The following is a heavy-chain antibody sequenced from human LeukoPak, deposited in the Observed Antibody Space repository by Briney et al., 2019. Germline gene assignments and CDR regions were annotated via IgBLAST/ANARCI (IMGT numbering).Heavy chain of an antibody. Sequence: SSVKVSRKTSVGTFPSYSFNWVLDAPGPGLECLGRVVPMLSITNYAQKFQGRVSIPADTSTTTAYLDLSSLMSEDTAVYFCARGRTVGPARGTLDPWGEGTQVIVSS. CDR2: VVPMLSIT. CDR3: ARGRTVGPARGTLDP. CDR1: VGTFPSYS. D-gene: IGHD1-26*01. J-gene: IGHJ5*02. V-gene: IGHV1-69*02.